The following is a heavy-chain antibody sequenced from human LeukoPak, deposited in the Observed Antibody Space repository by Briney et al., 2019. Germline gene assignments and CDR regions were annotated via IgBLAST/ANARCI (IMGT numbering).Heavy chain of an antibody. CDR3: ARVIVVVPAAYYFDY. Sequence: ASVKVSCKASGYTFTSYGISWVRQAPGQRLEWIGWISAYNGKTNYAQKFQGRGTMTTDTSTSTAYMEPRSLRSDDTAVYYCARVIVVVPAAYYFDYWGQGTLVTVSS. D-gene: IGHD2-2*01. J-gene: IGHJ4*02. CDR1: GYTFTSYG. CDR2: ISAYNGKT. V-gene: IGHV1-18*01.